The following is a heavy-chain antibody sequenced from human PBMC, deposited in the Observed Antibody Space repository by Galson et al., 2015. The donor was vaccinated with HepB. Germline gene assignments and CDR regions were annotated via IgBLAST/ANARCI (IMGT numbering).Heavy chain of an antibody. Sequence: QSGAEVKKPGESLKISCKGSGYSFTSYWIGWVRQMPGKGLEWMGIIYPGDSDTRYSPSFQGQVTISADKPISTAYLQWSSLKASDTAMYYCARLRRYGDYLRVNAFDIWGQGTMVTVSS. CDR1: GYSFTSYW. CDR2: IYPGDSDT. J-gene: IGHJ3*02. CDR3: ARLRRYGDYLRVNAFDI. V-gene: IGHV5-51*01. D-gene: IGHD4-17*01.